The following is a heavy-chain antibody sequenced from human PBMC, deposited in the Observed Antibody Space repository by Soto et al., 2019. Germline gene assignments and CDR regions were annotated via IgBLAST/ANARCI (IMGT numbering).Heavy chain of an antibody. CDR3: ATVAYDFWSGYFIGFDY. V-gene: IGHV1-24*01. CDR2: FDPEDGET. CDR1: GYTLTELS. D-gene: IGHD3-3*01. Sequence: ASVKVSCKVSGYTLTELSMHWVRQAPGKGLEWMGGFDPEDGETIYAQKFQGRVTMTEDTSTDAAYMELSSQRSEDTAGYYCATVAYDFWSGYFIGFDYWGQGTLVTVSS. J-gene: IGHJ4*02.